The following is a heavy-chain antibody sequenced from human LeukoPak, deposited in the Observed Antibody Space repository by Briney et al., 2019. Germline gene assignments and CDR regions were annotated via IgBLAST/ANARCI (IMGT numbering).Heavy chain of an antibody. Sequence: SETLSLTCTVSGDSITGYYWSWIRQPPGKGLEWIGYIYYSGRTNYNPSLKSRVTMSVDTSNNQFSLNLRSVTAADTAVYYCVRHGDLTMFRGVIDYWGQGTQVTVSS. CDR3: VRHGDLTMFRGVIDY. J-gene: IGHJ4*02. D-gene: IGHD3-10*01. V-gene: IGHV4-59*08. CDR2: IYYSGRT. CDR1: GDSITGYY.